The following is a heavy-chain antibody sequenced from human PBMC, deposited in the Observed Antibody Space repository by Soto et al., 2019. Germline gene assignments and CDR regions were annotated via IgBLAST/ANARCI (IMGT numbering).Heavy chain of an antibody. CDR2: ISWNSGSI. Sequence: EVQLVESGGGLVQPGRSLRLSCAASGFTFDDYAMHWVRRAPGQGLEWVSGISWNSGSIGYADSVKGRFTISRDNAKNPLYRQMNSLRAEDTALYYCAKECGSSIGRDSLEIWCQGTMVT. V-gene: IGHV3-9*01. CDR1: GFTFDDYA. CDR3: AKECGSSIGRDSLEI. J-gene: IGHJ3*02. D-gene: IGHD6-13*01.